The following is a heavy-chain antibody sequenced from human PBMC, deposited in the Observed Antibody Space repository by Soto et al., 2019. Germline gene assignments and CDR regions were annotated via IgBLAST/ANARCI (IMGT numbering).Heavy chain of an antibody. Sequence: PSETLSLTCTVSGGSISSYYWSWVRQPPGKGLEWIGYIYYSGSTNYNPSLKSRVTISVDTSKNQFSLKLSSVTAADTAVYYCAKLTPVTTLGENWFDPWGQGTLVTVSS. CDR3: AKLTPVTTLGENWFDP. D-gene: IGHD4-17*01. CDR2: IYYSGST. CDR1: GGSISSYY. J-gene: IGHJ5*02. V-gene: IGHV4-59*01.